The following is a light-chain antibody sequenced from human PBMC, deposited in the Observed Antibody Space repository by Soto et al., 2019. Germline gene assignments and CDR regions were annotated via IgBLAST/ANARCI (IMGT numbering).Light chain of an antibody. CDR2: SNN. CDR1: SSNIGSNT. CDR3: AAWDDSLNGPM. J-gene: IGLJ7*01. Sequence: QSVLTQPPSASGTPGQRVTISCSGSSSNIGSNTVNWYQHLPGTAPKLLISSNNQRPSGVPDRFSGSKSGTSASLAISGLQSDDEADYYCAAWDDSLNGPMFGGGTQLTVL. V-gene: IGLV1-44*01.